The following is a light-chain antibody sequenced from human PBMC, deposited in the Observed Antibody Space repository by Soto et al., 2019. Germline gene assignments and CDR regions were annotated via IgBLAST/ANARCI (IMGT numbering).Light chain of an antibody. CDR1: QSVNSN. CDR3: QQYNDWPLT. J-gene: IGKJ4*01. V-gene: IGKV3-15*01. CDR2: GAS. Sequence: EKVMTQSPAALSVSPGERATLSCRASQSVNSNSAWYQRKPGQAPRLLLYGASTRATGIPARFSGSASGTEFTLTISSLQSEDSAVYYCQQYNDWPLTFGGGTKVEIK.